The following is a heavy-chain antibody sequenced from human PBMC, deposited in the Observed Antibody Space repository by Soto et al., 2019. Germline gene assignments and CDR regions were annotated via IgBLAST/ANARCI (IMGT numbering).Heavy chain of an antibody. Sequence: VQLLESGGGLIQPGGSLRLSCAASGFTFSSYAMSWVSQAPGKGLEWVSIISGSAGRTYYADSVKGRFTVSRDNSKNTLYLQMNSLRAEDTAVYYCAKVTSARVFYFGLDVWGQGTTVTVSS. CDR1: GFTFSSYA. V-gene: IGHV3-23*01. CDR3: AKVTSARVFYFGLDV. CDR2: ISGSAGRT. D-gene: IGHD2-2*01. J-gene: IGHJ6*02.